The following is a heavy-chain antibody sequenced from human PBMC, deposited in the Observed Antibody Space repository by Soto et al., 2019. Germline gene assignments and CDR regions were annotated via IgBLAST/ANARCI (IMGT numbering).Heavy chain of an antibody. CDR3: AKSVYSSSRKIYYYYGMDV. J-gene: IGHJ6*02. D-gene: IGHD6-6*01. CDR1: GFTFSSYG. Sequence: GGSLRLSCAASGFTFSSYGMHWVRQAPGKGLEWVAVISYDGSNKYYADSVKGRFTISRDNSKNMLYLQMNSLRAEDTAVYYCAKSVYSSSRKIYYYYGMDVWGQGTTVTVSS. V-gene: IGHV3-30*18. CDR2: ISYDGSNK.